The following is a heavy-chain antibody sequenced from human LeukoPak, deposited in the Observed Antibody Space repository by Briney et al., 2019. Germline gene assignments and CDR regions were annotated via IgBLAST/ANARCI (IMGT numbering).Heavy chain of an antibody. V-gene: IGHV1-69*13. CDR3: ARAYDYAPYYYMDV. CDR2: IIPIFGTA. J-gene: IGHJ6*03. Sequence: ASVTVSCKASGGTFSNYAISWVRPPPGQGLAWMGGIIPIFGTANYAHKLQGRVTITPDESTSTAYMELSSLRSEDTAVYYCARAYDYAPYYYMDVWGKGTTVTVSS. CDR1: GGTFSNYA. D-gene: IGHD3-16*01.